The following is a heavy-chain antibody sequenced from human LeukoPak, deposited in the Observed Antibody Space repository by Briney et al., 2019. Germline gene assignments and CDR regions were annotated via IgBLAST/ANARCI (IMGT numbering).Heavy chain of an antibody. D-gene: IGHD1-26*01. V-gene: IGHV1-18*01. CDR1: GYTFTTYG. J-gene: IGHJ5*02. Sequence: ASVKVSCKASGYTFTTYGIIWVRQAPGQGLEWMGWISTYNAKTKYAQNLQGRVAMTTDTSTSTVYMELRSLTSDDAAVYYCARDTGSNFFDPWGQGTLVTVAS. CDR3: ARDTGSNFFDP. CDR2: ISTYNAKT.